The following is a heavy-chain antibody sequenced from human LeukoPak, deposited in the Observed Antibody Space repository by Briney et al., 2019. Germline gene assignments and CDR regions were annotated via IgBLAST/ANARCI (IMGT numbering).Heavy chain of an antibody. CDR1: GGTFSSYA. CDR2: IIPILGIA. Sequence: SVKVSCKASGGTFSSYAISWVRQALGQGLEWMGRIIPILGIANYAQKFQGRVTITADKSTSTAYMELSSLRSEDTAVYYCARGDIDDSSGFNFDYWGQGTLVTVSS. J-gene: IGHJ4*02. D-gene: IGHD3-22*01. V-gene: IGHV1-69*04. CDR3: ARGDIDDSSGFNFDY.